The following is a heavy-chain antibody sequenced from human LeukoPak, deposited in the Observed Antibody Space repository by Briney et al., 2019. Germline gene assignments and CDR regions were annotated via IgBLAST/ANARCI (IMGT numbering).Heavy chain of an antibody. CDR2: IYYSGST. CDR1: GGSFSGYY. D-gene: IGHD3-9*01. Sequence: SETLSLTCAVYGGSFSGYYWSWIRQHPGKGLEWIGYIYYSGSTYYNPSLKSRVTISVDTSKNQFSLKLSSVTAADTAVYYCARFTISHAFDIWGQGTMVTVSS. CDR3: ARFTISHAFDI. V-gene: IGHV4-31*11. J-gene: IGHJ3*02.